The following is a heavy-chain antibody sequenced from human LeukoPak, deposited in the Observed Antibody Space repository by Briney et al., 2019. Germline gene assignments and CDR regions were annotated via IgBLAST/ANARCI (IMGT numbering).Heavy chain of an antibody. D-gene: IGHD6-13*01. CDR2: IYWDDDK. Sequence: SGPTLVNPTQTLTLTCTFSGFSFTTGVGVGWIRQPPGKALEWLALIYWDDDKRYSPSLKSRLTITKDTSKNQVVLTMTNMDPVDTATYYCAYRPTQDHISWYPNWFDPWGQGTLVIVSS. CDR1: GFSFTTGVG. CDR3: AYRPTQDHISWYPNWFDP. J-gene: IGHJ5*02. V-gene: IGHV2-5*02.